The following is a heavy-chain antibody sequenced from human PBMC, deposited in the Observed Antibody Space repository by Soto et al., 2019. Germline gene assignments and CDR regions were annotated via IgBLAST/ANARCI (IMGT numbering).Heavy chain of an antibody. Sequence: DVQLVESGGGLVKPGGSLRLSCAASGFTLSTYNMNWVRQAPGKGLEWDSAIPSSTRNIFYADSVKGPFTMSRDNTKNKLDLQMNSLRAEDTAGYYCARDLGGILRFGESWGQETLVTVSS. J-gene: IGHJ4*02. V-gene: IGHV3-21*01. CDR1: GFTLSTYN. CDR3: ARDLGGILRFGES. CDR2: IPSSTRNI. D-gene: IGHD3-10*01.